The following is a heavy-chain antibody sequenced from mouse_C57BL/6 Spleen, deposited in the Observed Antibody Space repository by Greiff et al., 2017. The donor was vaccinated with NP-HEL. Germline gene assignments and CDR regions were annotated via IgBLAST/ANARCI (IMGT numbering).Heavy chain of an antibody. J-gene: IGHJ2*01. D-gene: IGHD1-1*01. CDR1: GYTFTSYD. Sequence: VQLQQSGPELVKPGASVKLSCKASGYTFTSYDINWVKQRPGQGLEWIGWIYPRDGSTKYNEKFKGKATLTVDTSSSTAYMELHSLTSEDSAVYFCAYYYGSSSYYFDYWGQGTTLTVSS. CDR3: AYYYGSSSYYFDY. V-gene: IGHV1-85*01. CDR2: IYPRDGST.